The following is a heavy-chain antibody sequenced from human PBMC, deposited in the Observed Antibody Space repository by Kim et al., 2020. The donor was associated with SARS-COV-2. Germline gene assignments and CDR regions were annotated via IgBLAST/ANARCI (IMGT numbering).Heavy chain of an antibody. CDR3: ARAEGGYSAQDY. CDR2: INAGNGNT. D-gene: IGHD3-22*01. CDR1: GYTFTSYA. Sequence: ASVKVSCKASGYTFTSYAMHWVRQAPGQRLEWMGWINAGNGNTKYSQKFQGRVTITRDTSASTAYMELSSLRSEDTAVYYCARAEGGYSAQDYWGQGTLVTVSS. J-gene: IGHJ4*02. V-gene: IGHV1-3*01.